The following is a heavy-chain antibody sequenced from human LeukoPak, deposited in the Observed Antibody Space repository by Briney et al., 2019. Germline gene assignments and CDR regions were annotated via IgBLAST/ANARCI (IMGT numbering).Heavy chain of an antibody. CDR2: ISGRGGST. Sequence: GGSLRLSCAASGFTFSSYAMSWVRQAPGKGLEWVSAISGRGGSTYYADSVKGRFTISRDNSKNTLYLQMNSLRAEDTAVYYCAKGLNDYVWGSYRPLDYWGQGTLVTVSS. J-gene: IGHJ4*02. D-gene: IGHD3-16*02. CDR1: GFTFSSYA. V-gene: IGHV3-23*01. CDR3: AKGLNDYVWGSYRPLDY.